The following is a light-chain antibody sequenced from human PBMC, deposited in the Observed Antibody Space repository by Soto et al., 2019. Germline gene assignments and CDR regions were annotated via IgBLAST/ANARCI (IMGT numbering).Light chain of an antibody. J-gene: IGKJ2*01. CDR3: QQYGTSPPVYT. Sequence: EIVLTQSPGTLSLSPGERATLSCRTSQSISSTYLAWYQQKPGQAPRLLIDGTYSRATGIPDRFSGSGSGRDFTLTISRLEPEDFAVYYCQQYGTSPPVYTFGQGTKLEIK. V-gene: IGKV3-20*01. CDR2: GTY. CDR1: QSISSTY.